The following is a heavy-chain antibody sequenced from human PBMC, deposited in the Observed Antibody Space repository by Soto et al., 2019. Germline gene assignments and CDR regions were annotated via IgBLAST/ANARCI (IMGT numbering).Heavy chain of an antibody. J-gene: IGHJ4*02. Sequence: EVQLVESGGRLVQPGRSLRLSCVGTGLNFDDFAMHWVRQAPGKGLEWVSGITWNSRVLAYADSVKGRFTISRDNASNSLYLQMDSRRDEDTALYYCAKGRYECWSPYYFDSWGKGTLVTVSS. V-gene: IGHV3-9*01. CDR1: GLNFDDFA. CDR2: ITWNSRVL. CDR3: AKGRYECWSPYYFDS. D-gene: IGHD3-3*01.